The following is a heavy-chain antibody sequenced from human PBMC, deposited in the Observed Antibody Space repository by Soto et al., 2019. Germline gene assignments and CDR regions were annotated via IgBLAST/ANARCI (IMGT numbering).Heavy chain of an antibody. J-gene: IGHJ4*02. CDR3: ARGPTYYYDSSGYYDFDY. CDR1: GGSFSGYY. V-gene: IGHV4-34*01. D-gene: IGHD3-22*01. CDR2: INHSGST. Sequence: PSETLSLTCAVYGGSFSGYYWSWIRQPPGKGLEWIGEINHSGSTNYNPSLKSRVTISVDTSKNQFSLKLSSVTAADTAVYYCARGPTYYYDSSGYYDFDYWGQGTLLTVSS.